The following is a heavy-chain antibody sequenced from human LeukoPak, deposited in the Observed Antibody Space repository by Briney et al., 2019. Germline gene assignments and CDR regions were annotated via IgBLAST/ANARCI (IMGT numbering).Heavy chain of an antibody. D-gene: IGHD5-18*01. CDR3: ARALPHRRLMDTTMEQHWFDP. V-gene: IGHV1-46*01. CDR1: GYIFTSYN. CDR2: INPSGGST. Sequence: ASVKVSCKASGYIFTSYNIYWVRQAPGQGLEWMGIINPSGGSTNYAQKFQGRVTMTRDMSTSTVYMELSSLRSEDTAMYYCARALPHRRLMDTTMEQHWFDPWGQGTLVTVSS. J-gene: IGHJ5*02.